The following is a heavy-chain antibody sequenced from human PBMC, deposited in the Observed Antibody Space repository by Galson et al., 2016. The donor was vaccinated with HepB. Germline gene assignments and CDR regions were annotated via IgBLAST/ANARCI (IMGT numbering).Heavy chain of an antibody. CDR1: GYTFTTYT. J-gene: IGHJ2*01. CDR3: ARDPSVRLLRHFDL. CDR2: INTNTGNP. D-gene: IGHD1-1*01. Sequence: SVKVSCKASGYTFTTYTMNWVRQAPGQGLEWMGWINTNTGNPTYAQGHTGRFVFSLDTSVSTAYLQISSLKAEDTAVYYCARDPSVRLLRHFDLWGRGTLVTVSS. V-gene: IGHV7-4-1*02.